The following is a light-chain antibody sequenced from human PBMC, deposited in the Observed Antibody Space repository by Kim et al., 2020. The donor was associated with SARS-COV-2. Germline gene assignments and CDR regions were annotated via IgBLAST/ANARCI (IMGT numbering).Light chain of an antibody. J-gene: IGLJ3*02. CDR2: KDS. Sequence: SYELTQPSSVSVSPGQTARITCSGDVLARKYARWFQQKPGQALQQVIYKDSERPSGIPERFSGSSSGTTVTLTISGAQVEDEAAYYCYSATDNNLVFGGGTQLTVL. V-gene: IGLV3-27*01. CDR3: YSATDNNLV. CDR1: VLARKY.